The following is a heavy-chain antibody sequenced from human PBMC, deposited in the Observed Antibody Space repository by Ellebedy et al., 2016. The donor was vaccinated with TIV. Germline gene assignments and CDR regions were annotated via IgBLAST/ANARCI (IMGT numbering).Heavy chain of an antibody. CDR2: INQGGSET. CDR3: ARQGSSFDY. D-gene: IGHD3-10*01. CDR1: GFRFSDYW. V-gene: IGHV3-7*03. J-gene: IGHJ4*02. Sequence: GESLKISCAASGFRFSDYWMSWVRQAPGKGLEWVANINQGGSETYYVESVKGRFTISRDNAKNSLFLQMNSLRAEDTAVYYCARQGSSFDYWGQGTLVTVSS.